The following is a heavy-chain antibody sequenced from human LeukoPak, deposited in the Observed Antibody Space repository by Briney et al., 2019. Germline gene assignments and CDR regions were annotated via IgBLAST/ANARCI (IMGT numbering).Heavy chain of an antibody. Sequence: SVKVSCKASGGTFSNYVISWVRQAPGQGLEWMGGIIPIFGTANYAQKFQGRVTITADKSTSTAYMELSSLRSEDTAVYYCASVVVAATTYYYYYYMDVWGKGTTVTVSS. J-gene: IGHJ6*03. V-gene: IGHV1-69*06. CDR1: GGTFSNYV. CDR3: ASVVVAATTYYYYYYMDV. CDR2: IIPIFGTA. D-gene: IGHD2-15*01.